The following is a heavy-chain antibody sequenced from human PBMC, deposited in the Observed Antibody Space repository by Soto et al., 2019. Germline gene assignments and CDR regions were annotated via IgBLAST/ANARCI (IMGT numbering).Heavy chain of an antibody. CDR3: AKDSDIVVASTSWFDP. J-gene: IGHJ5*02. V-gene: IGHV3-9*01. CDR2: ISWNSGSI. D-gene: IGHD2-15*01. Sequence: EVQLAESGGGLVQPGRSLRLSCAASGFTFDDYAMHWVRQAPGKGLEWVSGISWNSGSIGYADSVKGRFTISRDNAKNSLYLQMNSLRAEDTALYYCAKDSDIVVASTSWFDPWGQGTLVTVSS. CDR1: GFTFDDYA.